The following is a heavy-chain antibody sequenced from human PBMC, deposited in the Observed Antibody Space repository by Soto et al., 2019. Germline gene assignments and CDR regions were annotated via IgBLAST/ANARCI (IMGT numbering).Heavy chain of an antibody. D-gene: IGHD1-26*01. J-gene: IGHJ4*02. CDR1: GFTFRSYY. CDR2: IKQDGSEK. V-gene: IGHV3-7*03. Sequence: PGGSLRLSCAASGFTFRSYYMSWVRQPPGKGLEWVANIKQDGSEKYYVDSVKGRFTISRDNAKNSLYLQMNSLRAEDTAFYYCVRGASLNFDYGGQGALVTVSP. CDR3: VRGASLNFDY.